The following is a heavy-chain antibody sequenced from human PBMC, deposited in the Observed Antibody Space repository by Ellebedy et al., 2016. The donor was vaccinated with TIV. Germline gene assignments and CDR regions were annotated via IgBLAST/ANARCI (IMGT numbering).Heavy chain of an antibody. CDR3: ARFGWGDYGGNFIWY. J-gene: IGHJ4*02. D-gene: IGHD4-23*01. V-gene: IGHV5-51*01. Sequence: GESLKISCQGSGYRFTDYWIGWVRQMPGKGLEWMGVTYPGDSDTRYSPSFQGQVTISADKSISTAYLQWGSLKASDTAMYYCARFGWGDYGGNFIWYWGQGTLVTVSS. CDR1: GYRFTDYW. CDR2: TYPGDSDT.